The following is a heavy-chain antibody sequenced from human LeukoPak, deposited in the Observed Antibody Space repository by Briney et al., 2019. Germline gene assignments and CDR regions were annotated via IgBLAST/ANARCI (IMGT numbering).Heavy chain of an antibody. Sequence: SETLSLTCTVSGGSISSSSYYWGWIRQPPGKGRVGIGSIYYSGSTYYNPSLKSRVTISVDTSKSQFSLKLSSVTAADTAVYYCARVNYSNHYFTGYYYYYYMDVWGKGTTVTVSS. D-gene: IGHD4-11*01. CDR1: GGSISSSSYY. CDR3: ARVNYSNHYFTGYYYYYYMDV. V-gene: IGHV4-39*07. CDR2: IYYSGST. J-gene: IGHJ6*03.